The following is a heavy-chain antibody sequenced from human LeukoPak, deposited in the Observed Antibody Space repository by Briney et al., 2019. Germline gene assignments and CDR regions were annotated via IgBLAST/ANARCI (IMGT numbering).Heavy chain of an antibody. CDR1: GYTFTSYG. CDR3: ARENGGTYSADY. D-gene: IGHD1-26*01. V-gene: IGHV1-8*01. CDR2: MNPNSGNT. Sequence: GASVKVSCNASGYTFTSYGINWVRQATGQGLEWMGWMNPNSGNTGYAQKFQDRVTMTRNTFINTAYMELSSLRSEDTAVYYCARENGGTYSADYWGQGTPVTVSS. J-gene: IGHJ4*02.